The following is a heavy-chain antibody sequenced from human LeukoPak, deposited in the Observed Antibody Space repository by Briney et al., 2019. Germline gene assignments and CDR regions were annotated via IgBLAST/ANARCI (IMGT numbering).Heavy chain of an antibody. CDR2: IKQDGSEK. CDR1: GFSFSSYW. V-gene: IGHV3-7*01. Sequence: PGGSLRLSCAASGFSFSSYWMSWVRQAPGKGLEWVADIKQDGSEKYYVDSVKGRFTISRDNAKNTVDLQMNSLRAEDTAVYYCARESAAAGDWFFDLWGRGSLVIVSS. J-gene: IGHJ2*01. D-gene: IGHD6-25*01. CDR3: ARESAAAGDWFFDL.